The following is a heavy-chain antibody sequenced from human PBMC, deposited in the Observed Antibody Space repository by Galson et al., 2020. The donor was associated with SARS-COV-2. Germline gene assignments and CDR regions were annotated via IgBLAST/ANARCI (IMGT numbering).Heavy chain of an antibody. CDR2: IYKSGNT. Sequence: SETLSLTCTVSGGSISSGNYYWSWIRQPAGKGLEWIGRIYKSGNTNYNPSLWSQVTISVDTSKNQFSLKLRSVTAADTAVYYCARGNSPCVTIVGISTGTCGMDVWGQGSAVTVSS. J-gene: IGHJ6*02. CDR3: ARGNSPCVTIVGISTGTCGMDV. D-gene: IGHD1-26*01. V-gene: IGHV4-61*02. CDR1: GGSISSGNYY.